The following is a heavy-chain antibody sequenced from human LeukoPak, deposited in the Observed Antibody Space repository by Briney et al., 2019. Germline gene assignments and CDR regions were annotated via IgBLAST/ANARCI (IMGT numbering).Heavy chain of an antibody. V-gene: IGHV3-7*01. CDR3: ARESGRFRFDS. CDR2: IKEDSSDK. D-gene: IGHD3-3*01. J-gene: IGHJ5*01. Sequence: GGSLRLSCAASGFTFNKYWMNWVRQSPGKGLEWVANIKEDSSDKNYVDSMKGRFTISRDNAKNSPYLQMNSLRAEDTAVYYCARESGRFRFDSWGQGTLVTVSS. CDR1: GFTFNKYW.